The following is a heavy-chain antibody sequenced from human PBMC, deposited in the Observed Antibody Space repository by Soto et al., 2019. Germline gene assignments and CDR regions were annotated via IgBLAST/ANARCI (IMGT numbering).Heavy chain of an antibody. J-gene: IGHJ4*02. CDR3: ARARGLQATPHRY. Sequence: GGSLRLACAASGFTFSSYSMNWVRQAPGKGLEWVSSISSSSYIYYADSVKGRFTISRDNAKNSLYLQMNSLRAEDTAVYYCARARGLQATPHRYWGQGTLVTVSS. CDR2: ISSSSYI. CDR1: GFTFSSYS. D-gene: IGHD4-4*01. V-gene: IGHV3-21*01.